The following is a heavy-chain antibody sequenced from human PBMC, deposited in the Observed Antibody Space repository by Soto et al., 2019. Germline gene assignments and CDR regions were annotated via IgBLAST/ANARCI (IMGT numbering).Heavy chain of an antibody. Sequence: GGSLRLSCAASGFTFSSYAMHWVRQAPGKGLEWVAVISYDGSNKYYADSVKGRFTISRDNSKNTLYLQMSSLRAEDTAVYYCAREISSSWYRSRSYYYYGMDVWDQGTTVTVSS. CDR3: AREISSSWYRSRSYYYYGMDV. CDR1: GFTFSSYA. J-gene: IGHJ6*02. D-gene: IGHD6-13*01. CDR2: ISYDGSNK. V-gene: IGHV3-30-3*01.